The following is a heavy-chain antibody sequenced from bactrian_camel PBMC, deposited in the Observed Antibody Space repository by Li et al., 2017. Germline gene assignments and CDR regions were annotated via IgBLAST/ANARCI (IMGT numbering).Heavy chain of an antibody. D-gene: IGHD7*01. V-gene: IGHV3S40*01. Sequence: VQLVESGGDLVQPGGSLRLSCAASGFTFSNTEMSWVRQAPGKGLEWVSGISESSGQTSYADSVKGRFTISRDNAKNTLYLQLNSLKTEDTAMYYCGRGYGGGFDRGQGTQVTVS. J-gene: IGHJ4*01. CDR1: GFTFSNTE. CDR2: ISESSGQT.